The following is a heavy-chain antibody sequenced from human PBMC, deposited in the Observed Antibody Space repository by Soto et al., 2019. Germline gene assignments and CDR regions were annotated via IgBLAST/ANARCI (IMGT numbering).Heavy chain of an antibody. CDR3: VFLMILRRASIIVF. CDR2: ISGGGSST. V-gene: IGHV3-23*01. Sequence: PGGSLRLSCTASGFTFSNYVMAWVRQAPGRGLEWVSAISGGGSSTFYADSVKGRFVISRDNSKNTVHLQLDSLRAEDTAVYFCVFLMILRRASIIVFWGPGSLVTVS. J-gene: IGHJ4*02. D-gene: IGHD3-10*01. CDR1: GFTFSNYV.